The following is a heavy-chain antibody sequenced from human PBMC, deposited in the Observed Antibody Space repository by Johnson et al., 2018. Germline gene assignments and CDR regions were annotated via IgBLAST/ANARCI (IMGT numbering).Heavy chain of an antibody. CDR3: ARERRCTLTNCPARAMDI. Sequence: VQLVQSGGGLVQPGGSLRLSCAASGFTFSSYWMSWVRQAPGKGLEWVANIKQDGSEEYYVDSVKGRFSISRDNAKNSVYLQMNSLRAEDTAVYYCARERRCTLTNCPARAMDIWGQGTTVTVSS. D-gene: IGHD2-2*01. CDR2: IKQDGSEE. V-gene: IGHV3-7*01. CDR1: GFTFSSYW. J-gene: IGHJ6*02.